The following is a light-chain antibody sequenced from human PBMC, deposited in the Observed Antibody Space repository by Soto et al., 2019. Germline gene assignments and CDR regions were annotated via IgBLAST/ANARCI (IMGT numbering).Light chain of an antibody. CDR3: SSYTSSSTLYV. V-gene: IGLV2-14*01. CDR1: SSDVGGYNY. Sequence: QSVLTQPASVSGSPGQSITISCTGTSSDVGGYNYVSWYQQHPGKAPKLIIYEVSNRPSGVYNRFSGSKSGDTASLTISGLHAEDEADYYCSSYTSSSTLYVFGTGTKLTVL. CDR2: EVS. J-gene: IGLJ1*01.